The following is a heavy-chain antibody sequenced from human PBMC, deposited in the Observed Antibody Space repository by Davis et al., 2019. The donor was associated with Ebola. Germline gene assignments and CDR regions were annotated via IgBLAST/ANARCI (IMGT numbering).Heavy chain of an antibody. CDR1: GFTFSSYT. V-gene: IGHV3-21*04. Sequence: PGGSLRLSCAASGFTFSSYTMNWVRQAPGKGLEWVSSISSSSSSIYYADSLKGRFTISRDNAKNSVYLQMNSLRAEDTAVYYCARARGAGPGGHFDIWGQGTQVTVSS. J-gene: IGHJ4*02. D-gene: IGHD3-10*01. CDR3: ARARGAGPGGHFDI. CDR2: ISSSSSSI.